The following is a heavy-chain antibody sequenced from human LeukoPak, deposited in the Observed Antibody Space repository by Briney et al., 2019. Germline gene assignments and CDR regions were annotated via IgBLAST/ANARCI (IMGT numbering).Heavy chain of an antibody. Sequence: SETLSLTCTVSGYSISGGHYWGWIRQPPGKGLEWIANIYHSGNTYYNPSLKSRVTISVDTSRNQFSLKLSSVTAADTAVYYCARFQYYDILTGWMNWFDPWGQGTLVTVSS. CDR3: ARFQYYDILTGWMNWFDP. J-gene: IGHJ5*02. D-gene: IGHD3-9*01. CDR1: GYSISGGHY. V-gene: IGHV4-38-2*02. CDR2: IYHSGNT.